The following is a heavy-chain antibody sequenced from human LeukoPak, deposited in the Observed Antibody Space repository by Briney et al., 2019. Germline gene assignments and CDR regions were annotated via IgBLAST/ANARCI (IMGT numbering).Heavy chain of an antibody. V-gene: IGHV3-23*01. CDR3: AKSGYNRFDY. D-gene: IGHD5-24*01. CDR2: ISGSGSGGST. Sequence: GGSLRLSCAASGFTFSSSAMSWVRQAPGKGLEWVSSISGSGSGGSTYYADSVKGRFTISRDNSKNTLYLQMNSLIAEDTAVYYCAKSGYNRFDYWGQGTLVIVSS. J-gene: IGHJ4*02. CDR1: GFTFSSSA.